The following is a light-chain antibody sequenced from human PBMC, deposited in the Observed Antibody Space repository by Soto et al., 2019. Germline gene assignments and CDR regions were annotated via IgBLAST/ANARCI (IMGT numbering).Light chain of an antibody. Sequence: QSVLTQPPSVSAAPGQKVTISCSGSSSNIGNNFVSWYQQLPGTAPKLLIYDNDKRPSGIPDRFSGSKSGTSATLGITGVQTGDEADYYCGTWNAGLTSWVFGGGTKVTVL. CDR3: GTWNAGLTSWV. V-gene: IGLV1-51*01. J-gene: IGLJ3*02. CDR1: SSNIGNNF. CDR2: DND.